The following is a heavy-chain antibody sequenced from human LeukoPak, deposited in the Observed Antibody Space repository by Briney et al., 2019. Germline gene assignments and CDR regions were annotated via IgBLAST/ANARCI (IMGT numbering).Heavy chain of an antibody. CDR2: TRYDGSNK. Sequence: GGSLRLSCAASGFTFSSYGMYWVRQAPGKGLEWVAFTRYDGSNKYYADSVKGRFTISRDNSKNTLYLQMNSLRTEDTAVYYCAKDERVILTNMDVWGKGTTVTISS. V-gene: IGHV3-30*02. D-gene: IGHD2-21*01. J-gene: IGHJ6*03. CDR1: GFTFSSYG. CDR3: AKDERVILTNMDV.